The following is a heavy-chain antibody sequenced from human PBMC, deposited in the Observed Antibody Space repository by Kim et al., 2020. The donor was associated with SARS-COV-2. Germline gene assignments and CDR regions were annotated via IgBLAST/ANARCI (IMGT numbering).Heavy chain of an antibody. D-gene: IGHD3-10*01. V-gene: IGHV3-23*01. J-gene: IGHJ4*02. CDR3: AKDRRGFGAQYFDY. Sequence: KGRFTIARDNSKNTLYLKMNSLRAEDTAVYYCAKDRRGFGAQYFDYWGQGTLVTVSS.